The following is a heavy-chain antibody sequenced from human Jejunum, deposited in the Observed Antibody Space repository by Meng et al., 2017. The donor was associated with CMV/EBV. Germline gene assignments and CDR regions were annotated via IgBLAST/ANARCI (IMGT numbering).Heavy chain of an antibody. CDR3: ARGGYNRPLDY. CDR2: IYSRGST. D-gene: IGHD6-25*01. J-gene: IGHJ4*02. Sequence: CTVSGGSISTYYWSWLRQPPGKGLEWIGYIYSRGSTNYNPSLKSRLTISVDTSKNQFSLRLTPVTAADAAVYYCARGGYNRPLDYWGQGALVTVSS. CDR1: GGSISTYY. V-gene: IGHV4-59*01.